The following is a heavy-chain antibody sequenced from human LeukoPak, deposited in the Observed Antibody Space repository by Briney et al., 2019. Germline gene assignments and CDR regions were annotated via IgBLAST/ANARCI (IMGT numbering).Heavy chain of an antibody. D-gene: IGHD3-22*01. CDR2: ISSSSSYI. CDR1: GFTFSSYS. CDR3: ARELDDSSGYDAFDI. V-gene: IGHV3-21*01. Sequence: GSLRLSCAASGFTFSSYSMNWVRQAPGKGLEWVSSISSSSSYIYYADSVKGRFTISRDNAKNSLYLQMNSLRAEDTAVYYCARELDDSSGYDAFDIWGQGTMVTVSS. J-gene: IGHJ3*02.